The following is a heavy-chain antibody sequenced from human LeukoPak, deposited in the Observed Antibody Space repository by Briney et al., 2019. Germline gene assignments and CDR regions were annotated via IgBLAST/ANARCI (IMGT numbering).Heavy chain of an antibody. CDR2: IYYSGST. D-gene: IGHD3-3*01. J-gene: IGHJ4*02. Sequence: PAETLSLTCTVSGGSLSSYYRSWLRQPPGKGLEWIGCIYYSGSTNYNPSLTSRVTISVDTSKNPFSLKLSSVTAADTAVYYCARAVSDFWSGYYPMTFDYWGQGTLVTVSS. CDR1: GGSLSSYY. CDR3: ARAVSDFWSGYYPMTFDY. V-gene: IGHV4-59*01.